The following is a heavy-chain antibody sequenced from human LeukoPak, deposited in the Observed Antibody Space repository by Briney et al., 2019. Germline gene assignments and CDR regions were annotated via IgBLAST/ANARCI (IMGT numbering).Heavy chain of an antibody. Sequence: GGSLRLSCAASGFTFSGYDMNWVRQAPGKGLEWVSSISGISSYIYYADSMKGRFTISRDNGKKSLYLQMNSLRAEDTAVYFCARGSSNVAARNNWFDPCGQGTLVTVSS. D-gene: IGHD6-6*01. CDR3: ARGSSNVAARNNWFDP. CDR1: GFTFSGYD. CDR2: ISGISSYI. V-gene: IGHV3-21*01. J-gene: IGHJ5*02.